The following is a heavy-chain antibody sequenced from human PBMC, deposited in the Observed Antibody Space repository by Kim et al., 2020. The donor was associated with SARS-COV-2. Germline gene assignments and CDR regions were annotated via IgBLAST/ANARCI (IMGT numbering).Heavy chain of an antibody. CDR1: GFTVSSNY. D-gene: IGHD3-22*01. CDR3: AREYYYDSSGYYY. V-gene: IGHV3-66*02. J-gene: IGHJ4*02. CDR2: IYSGGST. Sequence: GGSLRLSCAASGFTVSSNYMSWVRQAPGKGLEWVSVIYSGGSTYYADSVKGRFTISRDNSKNTLYLQMNSLRAEDTAVYYCAREYYYDSSGYYYWGQGTLVTVSS.